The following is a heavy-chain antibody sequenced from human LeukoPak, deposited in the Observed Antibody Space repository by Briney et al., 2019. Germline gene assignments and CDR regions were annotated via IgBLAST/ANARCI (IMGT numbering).Heavy chain of an antibody. J-gene: IGHJ6*03. V-gene: IGHV3-7*03. CDR3: ARDRMVAVAGRSYYYYMDV. CDR1: GFTFNNYW. CDR2: IKRDGSEK. D-gene: IGHD6-19*01. Sequence: GGSLRLSCVVSGFTFNNYWMSWVRQAPGKGLEWVANIKRDGSEKNYVDSVKGRFTISRDNAKNSLYLQMNSLRAEDTALYYCARDRMVAVAGRSYYYYMDVWGKGTTVTVSS.